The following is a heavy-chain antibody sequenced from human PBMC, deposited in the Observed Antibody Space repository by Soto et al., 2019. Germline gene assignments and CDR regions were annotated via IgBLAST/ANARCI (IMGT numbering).Heavy chain of an antibody. Sequence: GGSLRLSCAASGFTFSSYAMSWVRQAPGKGLEWVSAISGSGGSTYYADSVKGRFTISRDNSKNTLYLQMNSLRAEDTAVYYCAKDGWGMTTVTTRGDYWGQGTLVTVSS. V-gene: IGHV3-23*01. CDR2: ISGSGGST. CDR3: AKDGWGMTTVTTRGDY. CDR1: GFTFSSYA. D-gene: IGHD4-17*01. J-gene: IGHJ4*02.